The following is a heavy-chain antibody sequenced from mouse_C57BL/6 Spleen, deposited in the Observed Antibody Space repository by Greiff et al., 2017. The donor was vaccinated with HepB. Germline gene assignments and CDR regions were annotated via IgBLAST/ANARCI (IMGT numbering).Heavy chain of an antibody. CDR2: FYPGSGSI. Sequence: QVQLQQSGAELVKPGASVKLSCKASGYTFTEYTIHWVKQRSGQGLEWIGWFYPGSGSIKYNEKFKDKATLTADKSSSTVYMELSRLTSEDSAVYFCAGHDYDGYYVGYAMDYWGQGTSVTVSS. CDR3: AGHDYDGYYVGYAMDY. D-gene: IGHD2-3*01. CDR1: GYTFTEYT. J-gene: IGHJ4*01. V-gene: IGHV1-62-2*01.